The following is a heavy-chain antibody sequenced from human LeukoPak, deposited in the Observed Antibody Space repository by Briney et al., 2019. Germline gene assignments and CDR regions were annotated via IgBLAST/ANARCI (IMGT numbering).Heavy chain of an antibody. CDR3: ARTAYARFFDL. CDR1: GGSISSSSYY. V-gene: IGHV4-39*07. CDR2: IYYSGST. Sequence: SETLSLTCTVSGGSISSSSYYWGWIRQPPGKGLEWIGSIYYSGSTNYNPSLKSRVTISIDTSKNQFSLKLSSVTAADTAVYYCARTAYARFFDLWGRGTLVTVSS. J-gene: IGHJ2*01. D-gene: IGHD2-21*01.